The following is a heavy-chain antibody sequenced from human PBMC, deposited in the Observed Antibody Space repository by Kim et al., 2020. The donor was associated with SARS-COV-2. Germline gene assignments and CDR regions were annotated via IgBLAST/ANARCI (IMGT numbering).Heavy chain of an antibody. CDR1: GGSISSYY. CDR3: ASLRRSRFDP. D-gene: IGHD3-10*01. V-gene: IGHV4-59*01. J-gene: IGHJ5*02. CDR2: IYYSGST. Sequence: SETLSLTCTVSGGSISSYYWSWIRQPPGKGLEWIGYIYYSGSTNYNPSLKSRVTISVDTSKNQFSLKLSSVTAADTAVYYCASLRRSRFDPWGQGTLVTVSS.